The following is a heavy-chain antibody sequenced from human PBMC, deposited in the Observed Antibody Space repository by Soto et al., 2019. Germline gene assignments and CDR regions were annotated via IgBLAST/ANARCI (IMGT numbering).Heavy chain of an antibody. J-gene: IGHJ4*02. CDR2: SDPTGAYT. CDR1: GYTFTKYY. CDR3: ARVPARNSLDVFDY. V-gene: IGHV1-46*01. Sequence: ASVKVSCKASGYTFTKYYIHCLRQSPGQGLEWMGISDPTGAYTNNAQRFQGRVTMTRDTSTSTVYMELSTLRSEDTALYYCARVPARNSLDVFDYWGQGTLVTVSS. D-gene: IGHD1-1*01.